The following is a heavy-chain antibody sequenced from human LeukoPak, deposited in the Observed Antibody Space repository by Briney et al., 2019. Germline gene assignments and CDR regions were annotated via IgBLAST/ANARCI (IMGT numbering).Heavy chain of an antibody. J-gene: IGHJ4*02. CDR1: GFTVSSNY. D-gene: IGHD2-8*01. CDR2: IYSGGST. Sequence: GGSLRLSCAASGFTVSSNYMSWVRQAPGKGLEWVSVIYSGGSTYYADSVKGRFTISRDNSKNTLYLQMNRLRAEDTAVYYCVQGKNIVLMVHASPFDYWGQGTLVIVSS. CDR3: VQGKNIVLMVHASPFDY. V-gene: IGHV3-53*01.